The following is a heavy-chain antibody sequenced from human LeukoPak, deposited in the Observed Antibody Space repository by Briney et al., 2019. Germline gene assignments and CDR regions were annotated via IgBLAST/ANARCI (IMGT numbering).Heavy chain of an antibody. D-gene: IGHD1-14*01. CDR2: IYYSGST. V-gene: IGHV4-59*01. J-gene: IGHJ6*02. CDR1: GCSISSYY. Sequence: SETLSLTCTASGCSISSYYWSWIRQPPGQGLEWIGYIYYSGSTNYNPSLKSRVTISVDTSKNQFALKLSSVTAADTAVYYCARDNRNIGGPYYYYYGMDVWGQGTTVTVSS. CDR3: ARDNRNIGGPYYYYYGMDV.